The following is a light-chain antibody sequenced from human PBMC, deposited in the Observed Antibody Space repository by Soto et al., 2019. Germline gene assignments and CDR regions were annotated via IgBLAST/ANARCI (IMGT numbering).Light chain of an antibody. V-gene: IGKV3D-11*02. Sequence: EVVLTQSPAILSLSPGERATLSCRASQNVNSYLAWYQQKPGQAPRLLIYHASNRATGIPARSSGSGPGTDFTLTISSLEPEDFAVYYCQQRSKWPITFGQGTRLEI. CDR1: QNVNSY. CDR3: QQRSKWPIT. CDR2: HAS. J-gene: IGKJ5*01.